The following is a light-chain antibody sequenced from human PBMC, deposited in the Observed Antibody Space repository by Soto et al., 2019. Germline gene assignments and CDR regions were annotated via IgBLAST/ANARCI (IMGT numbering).Light chain of an antibody. Sequence: QSVLTQPASVSGSPGQSITISCTGTTSDSGNYKYVSWYQQHPGKAPKLIIYEVSNRPSRVSDRFSGSKSGNTASLTVSGLQPEDEADYYCSSYTTTNTVVFGGGTQLTVL. CDR3: SSYTTTNTVV. CDR2: EVS. CDR1: TSDSGNYKY. V-gene: IGLV2-14*01. J-gene: IGLJ7*01.